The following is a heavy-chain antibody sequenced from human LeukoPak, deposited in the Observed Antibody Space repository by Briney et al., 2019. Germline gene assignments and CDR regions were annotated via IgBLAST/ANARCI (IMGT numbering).Heavy chain of an antibody. CDR1: GDSISSSTYY. D-gene: IGHD4-17*01. CDR2: FHYSGST. J-gene: IGHJ4*02. V-gene: IGHV4-39*01. Sequence: PSETLSLTCIVSGDSISSSTYYWDWIRHPPGKGLEWIGGFHYSGSTYYNPSLKSRVTISVDTSKNQFSLSLSSVTATDTAVYFCARRVPHYGHVDYWGQGTLVTVSS. CDR3: ARRVPHYGHVDY.